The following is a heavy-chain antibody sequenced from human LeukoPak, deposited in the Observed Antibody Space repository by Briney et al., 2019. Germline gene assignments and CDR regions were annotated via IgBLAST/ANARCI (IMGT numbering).Heavy chain of an antibody. D-gene: IGHD7-27*01. CDR1: GLTFSSYA. J-gene: IGHJ4*02. CDR2: ISGSGGSS. V-gene: IGHV3-23*01. CDR3: AKVAKATGETYQFDY. Sequence: GGSLRLSCAASGLTFSSYAMSWVRQAPGKGLERVSAISGSGGSSYYADSVKGRFTISRDNSKSTLYLQMNSLRAEDTAVYYCAKVAKATGETYQFDYWGQGTLVAVSS.